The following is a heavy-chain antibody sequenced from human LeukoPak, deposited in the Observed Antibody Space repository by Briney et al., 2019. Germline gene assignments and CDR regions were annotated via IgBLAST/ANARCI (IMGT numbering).Heavy chain of an antibody. V-gene: IGHV3-30-3*01. CDR1: GFPFTVYP. Sequence: GGSLRLSCAASGFPFTVYPTHWVRQAPGKGLEWVSVSSSDETYKFYADSVRGRFTISRDNSKNRLYLQMSDQRAEDTAVYYCARVRAGYCTSTSCYTGMDVWGQGTTVTVSS. CDR3: ARVRAGYCTSTSCYTGMDV. D-gene: IGHD2-2*01. CDR2: SSSDETYK. J-gene: IGHJ6*02.